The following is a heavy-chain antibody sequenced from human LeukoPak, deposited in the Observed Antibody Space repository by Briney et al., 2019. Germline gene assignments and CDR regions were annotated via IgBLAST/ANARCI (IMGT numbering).Heavy chain of an antibody. J-gene: IGHJ4*02. CDR2: ISSSSSYT. D-gene: IGHD5-18*01. CDR3: APGTYSYGYLFDY. V-gene: IGHV3-11*06. CDR1: GFTFSDYY. Sequence: GRSLRLSCAASGFTFSDYYMSWIRQAPGKGLEWVSYISSSSSYTNYADSVKGRFTISRDNAKNSLYLQMNSLRAEDTAVYYCAPGTYSYGYLFDYWGQGTLVTVSS.